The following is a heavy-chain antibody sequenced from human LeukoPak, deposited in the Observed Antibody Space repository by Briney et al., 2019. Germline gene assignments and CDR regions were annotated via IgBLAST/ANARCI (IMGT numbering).Heavy chain of an antibody. D-gene: IGHD2-2*01. CDR2: IKSKTDGETT. CDR3: TTDRCSSTSCRPTDY. V-gene: IGHV3-15*01. J-gene: IGHJ4*02. Sequence: GGSLRLSCAASGFTFSNAWMSWVRQAPGKGLEWVGRIKSKTDGETTDYAAPVKGRFTISRDDSKNTLYLQMNSLKTEDTAVYYCTTDRCSSTSCRPTDYWGQGTLVTVSS. CDR1: GFTFSNAW.